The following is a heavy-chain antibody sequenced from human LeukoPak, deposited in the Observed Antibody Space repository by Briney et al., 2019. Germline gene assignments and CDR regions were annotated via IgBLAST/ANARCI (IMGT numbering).Heavy chain of an antibody. D-gene: IGHD1-26*01. CDR3: ARDPLSGTQGYFDY. J-gene: IGHJ4*02. V-gene: IGHV4-59*11. CDR2: IYYSGTT. Sequence: SETLSLTCTVSGGSINGHYWSWIRQPPGEGLEWIGNIYYSGTTSYNPSLESRVIISVDMSKNQFSLKLRSVTAADTAVYYCARDPLSGTQGYFDYWGQGTLVTVSS. CDR1: GGSINGHY.